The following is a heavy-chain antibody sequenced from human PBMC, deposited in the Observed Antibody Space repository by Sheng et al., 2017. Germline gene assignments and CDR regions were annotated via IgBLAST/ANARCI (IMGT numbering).Heavy chain of an antibody. V-gene: IGHV3-30*04. J-gene: IGHJ6*02. CDR1: GFTFSSYA. D-gene: IGHD3-10*01. CDR2: ISYDGSNK. Sequence: PASGFTFSSYAMHWVRQAPGKGLEWVAVISYDGSNKYYADSVKGRFTISRDNSKNTLYLQMNSLRAEDTAVYYCARDGYYYGSGTYPRPYYYYYGMDVWGQGTTVTVSS. CDR3: ARDGYYYGSGTYPRPYYYYYGMDV.